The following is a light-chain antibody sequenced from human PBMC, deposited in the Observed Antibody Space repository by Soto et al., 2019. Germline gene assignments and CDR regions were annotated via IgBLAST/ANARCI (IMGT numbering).Light chain of an antibody. Sequence: EIVLTQSPGTLSLSPGERATLSCRASQSVSSSYLAWYQQKPGQAPRLLIYGASSRATGIPDRFSGSGSGTALTLTISRLEPEDFAVYYCQQYGSSPHTFGPGANVDIK. CDR1: QSVSSSY. CDR2: GAS. J-gene: IGKJ3*01. CDR3: QQYGSSPHT. V-gene: IGKV3-20*01.